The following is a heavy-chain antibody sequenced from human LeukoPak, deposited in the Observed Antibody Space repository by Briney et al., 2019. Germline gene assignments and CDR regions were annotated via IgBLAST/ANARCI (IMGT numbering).Heavy chain of an antibody. V-gene: IGHV4-30-4*01. Sequence: SETLSLTCTVSGGSISSGDYHWSWIRQPPGKGLEWIGYIYYSGSTYYNPSLKSRVTISVDTSKNQFSLKLSSVTAADTAVYYCARERGYSYGHNWFDPWGQGTLVTVSS. J-gene: IGHJ5*02. CDR1: GGSISSGDYH. D-gene: IGHD5-18*01. CDR3: ARERGYSYGHNWFDP. CDR2: IYYSGST.